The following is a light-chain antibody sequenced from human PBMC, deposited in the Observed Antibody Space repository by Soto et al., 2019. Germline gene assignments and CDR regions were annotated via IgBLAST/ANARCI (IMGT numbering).Light chain of an antibody. CDR2: YAS. CDR1: QSISDW. CDR3: QQYHDHSRI. Sequence: DIQLTQSPSTLSAAVGDSITITCRASQSISDWLAWYQQRPGKAPKRLIYYASNWVSGVASRFRASGFGTEFTLTISSLQPDDFASYYCQQYHDHSRIFGQWTKV. J-gene: IGKJ1*01. V-gene: IGKV1-5*01.